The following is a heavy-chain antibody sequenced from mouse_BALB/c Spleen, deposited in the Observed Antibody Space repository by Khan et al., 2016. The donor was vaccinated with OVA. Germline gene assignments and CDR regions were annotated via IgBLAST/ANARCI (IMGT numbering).Heavy chain of an antibody. D-gene: IGHD1-1*01. CDR3: AGDYGNSYLFCDF. CDR1: GYSITSDYA. Sequence: EVQLQESGPGLVKPSQSLSLTCTVTGYSITSDYAWNWIRQFPGNKLEWMAYITYSGSTGYNPSLKGRISITRDTSKNQFFLQLNSVTTEDTATYYCAGDYGNSYLFCDFWGHGTTLTDSS. CDR2: ITYSGST. V-gene: IGHV3-2*02. J-gene: IGHJ2*01.